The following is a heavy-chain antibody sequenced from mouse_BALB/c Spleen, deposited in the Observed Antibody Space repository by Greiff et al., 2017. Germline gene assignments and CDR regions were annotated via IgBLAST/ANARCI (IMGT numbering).Heavy chain of an antibody. D-gene: IGHD4-1*01. CDR3: TRSQTGTGFAY. CDR2: INPSNGGT. Sequence: QVQLQQPGAELVKPGASVKLSCKASGYTFTSYYMYWVKQRPGQGLEWIGGINPSNGGTNFNEKFKSKATLTVDKSSNTAYMQLSSLTSEDSAVYYCTRSQTGTGFAYWGQGTLVTVSA. V-gene: IGHV1S81*02. J-gene: IGHJ3*01. CDR1: GYTFTSYY.